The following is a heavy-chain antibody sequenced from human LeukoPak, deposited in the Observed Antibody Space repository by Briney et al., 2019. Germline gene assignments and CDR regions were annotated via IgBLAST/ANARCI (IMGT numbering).Heavy chain of an antibody. Sequence: GASVKVSCKVSVYTLTEISMHWVRQAPGQGLEWMGWINPSSGGTNYAQKFQGRVTLTRDTSISTAYMELSRLRSDDTAEYYCARDWYYGDGNFDYWGQGTLVTVSS. J-gene: IGHJ4*02. CDR3: ARDWYYGDGNFDY. V-gene: IGHV1-2*02. CDR2: INPSSGGT. D-gene: IGHD4-17*01. CDR1: VYTLTEIS.